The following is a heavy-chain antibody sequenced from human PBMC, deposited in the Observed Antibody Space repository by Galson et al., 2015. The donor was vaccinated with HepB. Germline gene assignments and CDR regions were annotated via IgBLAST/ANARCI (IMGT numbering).Heavy chain of an antibody. D-gene: IGHD2-2*01. Sequence: SVKVSCKASGYTFTSYAMHWVRQAPGQRLEWMGWINAGNGNTKYSQKFQGRVTITRDTSASTAYMELSSLRSEDTAVYYCARGPIVVVPAAIGRFDPWGQGTLVTVSS. V-gene: IGHV1-3*01. CDR3: ARGPIVVVPAAIGRFDP. J-gene: IGHJ5*02. CDR2: INAGNGNT. CDR1: GYTFTSYA.